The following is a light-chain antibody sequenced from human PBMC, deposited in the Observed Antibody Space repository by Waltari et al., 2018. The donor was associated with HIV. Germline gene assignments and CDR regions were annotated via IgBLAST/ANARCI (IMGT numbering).Light chain of an antibody. Sequence: QSVLTQPPSASGTPEQRVTISCSGTTSNIGRNTVSWFQQFPGPAPKVLIYGKKQRPSGVPDRFSGSKSGTSASLAISGLQSEDEADYYCASWDDSLNGPVFGGGTKLTVV. J-gene: IGLJ2*01. CDR2: GKK. CDR1: TSNIGRNT. V-gene: IGLV1-44*01. CDR3: ASWDDSLNGPV.